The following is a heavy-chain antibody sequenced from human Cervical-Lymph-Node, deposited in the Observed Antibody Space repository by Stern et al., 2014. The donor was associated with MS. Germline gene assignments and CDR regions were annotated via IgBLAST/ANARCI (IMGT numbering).Heavy chain of an antibody. V-gene: IGHV5-51*03. Sequence: VQLVQSGAEVKKPGESLKISCKGSGYTFTNNWIAWVRQMPGKGLEWMGIIYPDDSDIRYSPSLQGQVTLSADKSISTAHLTVCSLKAADSAVYYWARPPPRRKWDDPNYGMDVWGQGTTVTVSS. D-gene: IGHD1-1*01. J-gene: IGHJ6*02. CDR3: ARPPPRRKWDDPNYGMDV. CDR2: IYPDDSDI. CDR1: GYTFTNNW.